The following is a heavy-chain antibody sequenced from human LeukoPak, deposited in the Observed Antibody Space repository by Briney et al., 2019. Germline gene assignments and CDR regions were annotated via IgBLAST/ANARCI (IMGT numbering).Heavy chain of an antibody. CDR3: AREPPGDAFDI. CDR1: GFTFSSYA. CDR2: ISYDGSNK. J-gene: IGHJ3*02. V-gene: IGHV3-30-3*01. Sequence: PGGSLRLSCAASGFTFSSYAMHWVRQAPGKGLEWEAVISYDGSNKYYADSVKGRFTISRDNSKNTLYLQMNSLRAEDTAVYYCAREPPGDAFDIWGQGTMVTVSS.